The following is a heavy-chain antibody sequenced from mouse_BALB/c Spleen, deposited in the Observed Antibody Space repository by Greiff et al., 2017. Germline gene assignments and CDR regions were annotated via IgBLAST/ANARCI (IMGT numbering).Heavy chain of an antibody. CDR3: ARHGNWDYFDY. V-gene: IGHV5-12-1*01. CDR1: GFAFSSYD. CDR2: ISSGGGST. D-gene: IGHD2-1*01. Sequence: EVMLVESGGGLVKPGGSLKLSCAASGFAFSSYDMSWVRQTPEKRLEWVAYISSGGGSTYYPDTVKGRFTISRDNAKNTLYLQMSSLKSEDTAMYYCARHGNWDYFDYWGQGTTLTVSS. J-gene: IGHJ2*01.